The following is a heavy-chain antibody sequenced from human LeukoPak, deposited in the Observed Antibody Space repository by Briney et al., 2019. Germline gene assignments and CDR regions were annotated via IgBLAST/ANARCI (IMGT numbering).Heavy chain of an antibody. CDR2: ISYDGSNK. CDR1: GFTFSSYA. D-gene: IGHD2-2*01. V-gene: IGHV3-30-3*01. CDR3: ARDIVVVPAAMPGGYYYYYYGMDV. Sequence: PGGSLRLSCAASGFTFSSYAMRWVRQAPGKGLEWVAVISYDGSNKYYADSVKGRFTISRDNSKNTLYLQMNSLRAEDTAVYYCARDIVVVPAAMPGGYYYYYYGMDVWGQGTTVTVSS. J-gene: IGHJ6*02.